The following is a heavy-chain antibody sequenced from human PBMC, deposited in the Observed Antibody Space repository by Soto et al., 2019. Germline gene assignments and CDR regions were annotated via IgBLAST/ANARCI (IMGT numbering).Heavy chain of an antibody. CDR2: ISYDGSNK. D-gene: IGHD3-10*01. CDR1: GFTFSSYA. CDR3: ARDQPGHFDL. V-gene: IGHV3-30-3*01. Sequence: QVQLVESGGGVVQPGRSLRLSCAASGFTFSSYAMHWVRQAPGKGLEWVAVISYDGSNKYYADSVKGRFTISRDNAKNTLYLQMNRLRAEDTAVYYCARDQPGHFDLWGRGTLFTVSS. J-gene: IGHJ2*01.